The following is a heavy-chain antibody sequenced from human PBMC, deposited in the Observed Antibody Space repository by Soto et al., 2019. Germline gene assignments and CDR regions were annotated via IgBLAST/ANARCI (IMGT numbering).Heavy chain of an antibody. D-gene: IGHD6-19*01. J-gene: IGHJ5*02. CDR2: ISGSGDST. CDR3: AREPVAGIWFDP. Sequence: GGSLRLSCAASGFTFSTYAMNWVRQAPGKGLEWVSGISGSGDSTYYADSVKGRFTVSRDNSKNTLYLQMNSLRAEDTAVFYCAREPVAGIWFDPWGQGTLVTVSS. CDR1: GFTFSTYA. V-gene: IGHV3-23*01.